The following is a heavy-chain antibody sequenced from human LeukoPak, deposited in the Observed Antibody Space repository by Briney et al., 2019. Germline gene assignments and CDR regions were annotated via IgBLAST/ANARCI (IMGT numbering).Heavy chain of an antibody. D-gene: IGHD2-15*01. J-gene: IGHJ4*02. V-gene: IGHV3-23*01. CDR1: GFTFTIHA. CDR3: AKVHDSANY. Sequence: GGSLRLSCAASGFTFTIHAMSWVRQAPGKGPEWVSAINGNGGTPYYADSVKGRFTISRDNSKNTLYLQMNSLRAEDTATYYCAKVHDSANYWGQGTMVTVSS. CDR2: INGNGGTP.